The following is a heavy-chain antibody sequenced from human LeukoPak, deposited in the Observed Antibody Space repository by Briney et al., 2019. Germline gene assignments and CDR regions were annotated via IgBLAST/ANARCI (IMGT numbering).Heavy chain of an antibody. V-gene: IGHV1-8*01. CDR1: GYTFTNLD. CDR2: LSPNSGDT. Sequence: ASVRVSCKTSGYTFTNLDINWLRQAPGQGLEWMGWLSPNSGDTGYAQKFQGRVSMTRDIFKSTAYMELSSLRSEDTAIYYCASNPPNTGDFYYWGLGTLVTVSS. J-gene: IGHJ4*02. D-gene: IGHD1-1*01. CDR3: ASNPPNTGDFYY.